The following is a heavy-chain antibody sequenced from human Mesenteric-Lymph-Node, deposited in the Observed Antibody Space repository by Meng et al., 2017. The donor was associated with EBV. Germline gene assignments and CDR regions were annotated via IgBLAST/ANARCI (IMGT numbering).Heavy chain of an antibody. CDR1: SGAVSMYCYY. J-gene: IGHJ5*02. CDR2: IHHSGAT. V-gene: IGHV4-61*05. Sequence: WGAVLVKPSQTLCLSCVVSSGAVSMYCYYWGGIRQPPGKGLEWIGEIHHSGATNYNPSLKSRVTISVDKSKNQFSLKLSSVTAADAAVYFCASVIYGSGLNSWFDPWGHGTLVTVSS. D-gene: IGHD3-10*01. CDR3: ASVIYGSGLNSWFDP.